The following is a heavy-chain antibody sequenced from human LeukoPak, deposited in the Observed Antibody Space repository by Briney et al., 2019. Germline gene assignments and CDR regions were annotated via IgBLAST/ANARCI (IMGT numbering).Heavy chain of an antibody. Sequence: GGSLRLSCAASGFTFSSYAMSWVRQAPGKGLEWVSAISGSGGSTYYADSVKGRFTISRDNSKNTLYLQMNSLRAEDTAVYYCAKLAMARGVIKYYYYGMDVWGQGTTVTVSS. CDR3: AKLAMARGVIKYYYYGMDV. D-gene: IGHD3-10*01. CDR1: GFTFSSYA. J-gene: IGHJ6*02. CDR2: ISGSGGST. V-gene: IGHV3-23*01.